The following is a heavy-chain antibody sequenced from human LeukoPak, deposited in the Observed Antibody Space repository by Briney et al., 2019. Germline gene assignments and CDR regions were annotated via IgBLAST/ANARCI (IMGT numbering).Heavy chain of an antibody. V-gene: IGHV3-66*01. CDR2: IYSGGST. D-gene: IGHD6-19*01. CDR3: ARDTRIAGYSSGWYNRAFDI. J-gene: IGHJ3*02. Sequence: GRSLRLSCAASGFTVSSNYMSWVRQAPGKGLEWVSVIYSGGSTYYADSVKGRFTISRDNSKNTLYLQMNSLRAEDTAVYYCARDTRIAGYSSGWYNRAFDIWGQGTMVTVSS. CDR1: GFTVSSNY.